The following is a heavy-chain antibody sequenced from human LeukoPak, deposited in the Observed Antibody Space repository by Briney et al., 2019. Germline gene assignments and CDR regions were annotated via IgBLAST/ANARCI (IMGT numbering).Heavy chain of an antibody. CDR3: ARDFGRYYGSVNWFDP. V-gene: IGHV4-30-4*01. CDR1: GGSISSGDYY. CDR2: IYYSGST. Sequence: SQTLSLTCTVSGGSISSGDYYWSWIRQPPGKGLEWIWYIYYSGSTYYNPSLKSRVTISVDTSKNQFSLKLSSVTAADTAVYYCARDFGRYYGSVNWFDPWGQGTLVTVSS. J-gene: IGHJ5*02. D-gene: IGHD3-10*01.